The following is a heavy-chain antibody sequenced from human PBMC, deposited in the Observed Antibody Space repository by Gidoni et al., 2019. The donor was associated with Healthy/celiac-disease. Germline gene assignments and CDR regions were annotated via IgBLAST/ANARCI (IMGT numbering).Heavy chain of an antibody. D-gene: IGHD3-22*01. J-gene: IGHJ4*02. CDR3: ARRYYDSSGWGYYFDY. CDR2: IIPIFGTA. Sequence: MQLVQSGAEVKKPGSSVKVSCKASGGTFSSYAISWVRPAPGQGLEWMGGIIPIFGTANYAQKFQGRVTITADESTSTAYMELSSLRSEDTAVYYCARRYYDSSGWGYYFDYWGQGTLVTVSS. V-gene: IGHV1-69*01. CDR1: GGTFSSYA.